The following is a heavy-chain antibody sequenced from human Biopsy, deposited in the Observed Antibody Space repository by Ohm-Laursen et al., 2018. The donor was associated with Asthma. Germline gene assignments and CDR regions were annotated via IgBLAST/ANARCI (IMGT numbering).Heavy chain of an antibody. CDR2: IMTVFGTT. D-gene: IGHD6-19*01. Sequence: ASVKVSCKSSGGTFSNFAISWVRQAPGQGLEWLGGIMTVFGTTNYAQKFQGRVTITADESTSTAYMEVTSLRSEDTAIYYCARCQVGYSSGWSLLLKKIYYSGMDVWGQGTAVTVSS. J-gene: IGHJ6*02. CDR1: GGTFSNFA. CDR3: ARCQVGYSSGWSLLLKKIYYSGMDV. V-gene: IGHV1-69*13.